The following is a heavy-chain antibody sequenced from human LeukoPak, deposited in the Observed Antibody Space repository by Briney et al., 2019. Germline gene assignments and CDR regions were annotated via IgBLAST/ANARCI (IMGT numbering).Heavy chain of an antibody. D-gene: IGHD5-24*01. V-gene: IGHV3-23*01. J-gene: IGHJ4*02. CDR2: IGYATYTT. Sequence: GGSLRLSCAASGFTFNNYVMGWVRQAPGKGLEWVSAIGYATYTTYYADSVRGRFTISRDNSGSMLSLQMNSLRVEDTAVYYCAKDRGGGYLDIDYWGQGTLVSVSS. CDR1: GFTFNNYV. CDR3: AKDRGGGYLDIDY.